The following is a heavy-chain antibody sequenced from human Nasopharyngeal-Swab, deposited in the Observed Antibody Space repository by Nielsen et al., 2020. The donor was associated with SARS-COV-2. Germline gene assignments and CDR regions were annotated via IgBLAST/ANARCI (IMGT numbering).Heavy chain of an antibody. CDR3: ARGVTLVRGGLGMDV. J-gene: IGHJ6*02. D-gene: IGHD3-10*01. CDR1: GLTFSDYY. Sequence: GESLKISCAASGLTFSDYYMSWIRQAPGKGLEWVSYISSSSTIYYADSVKGRFTISRDNAKNSLYLQMNSLRAEDTAVYYCARGVTLVRGGLGMDVWGQGTTVTVSS. V-gene: IGHV3-11*04. CDR2: ISSSSTI.